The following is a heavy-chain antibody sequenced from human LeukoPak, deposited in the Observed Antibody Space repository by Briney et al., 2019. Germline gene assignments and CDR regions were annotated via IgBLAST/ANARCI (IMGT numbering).Heavy chain of an antibody. D-gene: IGHD1-26*01. CDR1: GGSISSYY. V-gene: IGHV4-59*01. Sequence: SETLSLTCRVSGGSISSYYWSWIRQPPGKGLEWIGYIYSSGSTNYNPSLKSRVTISADTSKNQFSLKLSSVTAADTAVHYCARGDYYYMDVWGKGTTVTVPS. CDR3: ARGDYYYMDV. J-gene: IGHJ6*03. CDR2: IYSSGST.